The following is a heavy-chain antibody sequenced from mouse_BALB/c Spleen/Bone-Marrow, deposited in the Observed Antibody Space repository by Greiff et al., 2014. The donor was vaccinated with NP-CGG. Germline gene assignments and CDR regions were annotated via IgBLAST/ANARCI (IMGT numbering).Heavy chain of an antibody. CDR2: IDPANGNT. Sequence: EVKLQESGAELVKPGASVKLSCTASGFNIKDTYMHWVKQRPEQGLEWIGRIDPANGNTKYDPKFQGKATITADTSSNTAYLQLSSLTSEDTAVYYCARIHYYGRAWFAYWGQGTLVTVSA. J-gene: IGHJ3*01. D-gene: IGHD1-2*01. V-gene: IGHV14-3*02. CDR3: ARIHYYGRAWFAY. CDR1: GFNIKDTY.